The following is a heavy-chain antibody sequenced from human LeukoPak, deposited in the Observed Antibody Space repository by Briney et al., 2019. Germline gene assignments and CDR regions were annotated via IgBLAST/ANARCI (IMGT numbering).Heavy chain of an antibody. D-gene: IGHD4-17*01. CDR3: AKDDYGASDY. Sequence: GGSLRLSCAGSGFSVSSNYMSWVRHAPGKGLEWVSAISGSGGSTYYADSVKGRFTISRDNSKNTLYLQMNSLRAEDTAVYYCAKDDYGASDYWGQGTLVTVSS. V-gene: IGHV3-23*01. CDR2: ISGSGGST. J-gene: IGHJ4*02. CDR1: GFSVSSNY.